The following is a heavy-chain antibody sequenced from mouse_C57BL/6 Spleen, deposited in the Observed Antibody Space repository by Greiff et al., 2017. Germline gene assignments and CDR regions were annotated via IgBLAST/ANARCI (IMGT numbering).Heavy chain of an antibody. Sequence: EVQLQESGGDLVKPGGSLKLSCAASGFTFSSYGMSWVRQTPDKRLEWVATISSGGSYTYYPDSVKGRFTISRDNAKNTLYLQMSSLKSEDTAMYYCARQGPPSYGNYVPAWFAYWGQGTLVTVSA. V-gene: IGHV5-6*01. CDR1: GFTFSSYG. D-gene: IGHD2-10*01. CDR3: ARQGPPSYGNYVPAWFAY. CDR2: ISSGGSYT. J-gene: IGHJ3*01.